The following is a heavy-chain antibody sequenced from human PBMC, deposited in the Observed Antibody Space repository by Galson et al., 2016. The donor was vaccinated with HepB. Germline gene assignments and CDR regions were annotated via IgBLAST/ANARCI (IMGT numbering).Heavy chain of an antibody. J-gene: IGHJ5*02. CDR1: GFTFSNYA. D-gene: IGHD4-11*01. CDR3: ARHDYTFDP. Sequence: SLRLSCAASGFTFSNYAMSWVRQAPGKGPEWVSAISGVSDRTYYAGSMKDRFIISRDNSRNMLFLQLNSLRAEDTAVYYCARHDYTFDPWGQGTLVTVSS. CDR2: ISGVSDRT. V-gene: IGHV3-23*01.